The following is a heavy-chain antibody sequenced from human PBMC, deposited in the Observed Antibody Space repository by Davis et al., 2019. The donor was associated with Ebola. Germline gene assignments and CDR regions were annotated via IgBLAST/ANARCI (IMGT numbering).Heavy chain of an antibody. V-gene: IGHV1-18*01. CDR1: GYTFTSYG. D-gene: IGHD4-17*01. CDR3: ARRDYGDYGAF. Sequence: AASVKVSCKASGYTFTSYGISWVRQVPGQGLEWMGWISAFSGNTNYAQKLQGRVTMTTDTSTSTAYMELRSLRSDDTAVYYCARRDYGDYGAFWGQGTLVTVSS. CDR2: ISAFSGNT. J-gene: IGHJ4*02.